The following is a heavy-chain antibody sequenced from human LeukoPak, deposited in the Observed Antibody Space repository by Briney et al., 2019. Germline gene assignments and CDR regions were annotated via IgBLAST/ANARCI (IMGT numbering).Heavy chain of an antibody. D-gene: IGHD6-19*01. CDR1: GFTFYTDH. CDR2: ISGSGSGT. Sequence: AGGSLRLSCAVSGFTFYTDHTTWVRQAPGEGLEWVSSISGSGSGTFYADSVKGRFTISRDNSRNTLFLHMNNLRVEDTAVYYCAKGTLWQWLPTSPLYDFDYWGQGTPVTVSS. V-gene: IGHV3-23*01. J-gene: IGHJ4*02. CDR3: AKGTLWQWLPTSPLYDFDY.